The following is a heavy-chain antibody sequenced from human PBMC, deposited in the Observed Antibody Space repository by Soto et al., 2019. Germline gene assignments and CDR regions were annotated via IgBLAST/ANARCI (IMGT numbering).Heavy chain of an antibody. D-gene: IGHD6-6*01. J-gene: IGHJ6*02. V-gene: IGHV5-10-1*01. CDR2: IDPSDSYT. CDR3: ARCGIAARPRWGMDV. Sequence: GESLKISCKGSGYSFTSYWISWVRQMPGKGLEWMGRIDPSDSYTNYSPSFQGHVTISADKSISTAYLQWSSLKASGTAMYYCARCGIAARPRWGMDVWGQGTTVTVSS. CDR1: GYSFTSYW.